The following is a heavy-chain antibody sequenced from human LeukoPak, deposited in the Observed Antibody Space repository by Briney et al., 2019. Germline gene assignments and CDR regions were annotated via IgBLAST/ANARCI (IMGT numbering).Heavy chain of an antibody. J-gene: IGHJ4*02. CDR1: GLTFSSYG. CDR2: IRYDGSNK. V-gene: IGHV3-30*02. Sequence: GGSLRLXCAASGLTFSSYGMHWVRQAPGKGLEWVAFIRYDGSNKYYADSVKGRFTISRDNSKNTLYLQMNSLRAEDTAVYYCAKGAYSSGWYYFDYWGQGTLVTVSS. CDR3: AKGAYSSGWYYFDY. D-gene: IGHD6-19*01.